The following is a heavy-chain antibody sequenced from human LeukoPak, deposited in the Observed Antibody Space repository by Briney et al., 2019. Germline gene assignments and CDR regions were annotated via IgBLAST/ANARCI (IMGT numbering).Heavy chain of an antibody. V-gene: IGHV1-24*01. D-gene: IGHD2-2*01. Sequence: ASVKVSCKVSGYTLTELSMHWVRQAPGKGLEWMGGFDPEDGETIYAQKFQGRVTMTEDTSTDTAYMELSSLRSGDTAVYYCATLGYCSSTSCYEGNWFDPWGQGTLVTVSS. CDR1: GYTLTELS. CDR3: ATLGYCSSTSCYEGNWFDP. J-gene: IGHJ5*02. CDR2: FDPEDGET.